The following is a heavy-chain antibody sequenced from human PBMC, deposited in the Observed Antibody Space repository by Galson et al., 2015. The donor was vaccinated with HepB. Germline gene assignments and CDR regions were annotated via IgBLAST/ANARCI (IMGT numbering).Heavy chain of an antibody. Sequence: SVKVSCKASGGTFSTYAVNWVRQAPGQGLEWMGRILPIRDIANYAQKFQGRVTITADKSTSTAYMELTNLRSEDTALYYCSRGAVPAANAPFDYWGPGTLVIVSS. CDR3: SRGAVPAANAPFDY. J-gene: IGHJ4*02. D-gene: IGHD2-2*01. CDR1: GGTFSTYA. V-gene: IGHV1-69*04. CDR2: ILPIRDIA.